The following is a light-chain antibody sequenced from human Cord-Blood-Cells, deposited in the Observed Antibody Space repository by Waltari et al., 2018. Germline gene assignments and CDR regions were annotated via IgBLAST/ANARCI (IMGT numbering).Light chain of an antibody. Sequence: DIQMTQFPSSLSSSVGNRVTITCQASQDISNYLKWYQQKPGKAPKLLIYDASNLETGVTSRFSGSGSGTDFTFTISSLQPEDIATYYCQQYDNLPFTFGGGTKVEIK. CDR3: QQYDNLPFT. CDR2: DAS. V-gene: IGKV1-33*01. J-gene: IGKJ4*01. CDR1: QDISNY.